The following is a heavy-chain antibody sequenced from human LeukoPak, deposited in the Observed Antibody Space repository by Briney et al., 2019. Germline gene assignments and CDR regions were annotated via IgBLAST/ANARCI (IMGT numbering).Heavy chain of an antibody. CDR3: ARQSHVDTSMVF. CDR1: GVSISSYY. J-gene: IGHJ4*02. D-gene: IGHD5-18*01. Sequence: SETLSLTSTVSGVSISSYYWSWIRQPPGKGLEWIGEINHSGTTNYNPPLKSRVTISVDTSKSQFSLKLSSVTAADTAVYYCARQSHVDTSMVFWGQGTLVTVSS. CDR2: INHSGTT. V-gene: IGHV4-34*01.